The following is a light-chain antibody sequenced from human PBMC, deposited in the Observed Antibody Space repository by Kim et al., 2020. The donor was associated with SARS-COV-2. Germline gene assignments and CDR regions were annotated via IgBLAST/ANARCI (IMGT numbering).Light chain of an antibody. Sequence: VSPGQTASITCSGDKLGDKYACWYQQKPGQSPVLVIYQDRKRPSGIPERFSGSNSGNTATLTISGTQAMDEADYYCQAWDSSTGVFGGGTQLTVL. CDR2: QDR. V-gene: IGLV3-1*01. J-gene: IGLJ3*02. CDR1: KLGDKY. CDR3: QAWDSSTGV.